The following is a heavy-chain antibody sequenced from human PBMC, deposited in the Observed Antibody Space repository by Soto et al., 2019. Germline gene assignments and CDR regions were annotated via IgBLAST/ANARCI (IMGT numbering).Heavy chain of an antibody. D-gene: IGHD2-2*01. V-gene: IGHV4-31*03. CDR2: IYYSGST. J-gene: IGHJ3*02. CDR1: GGSISSGGYY. CDR3: ARSIVVVPAAILSGAFDI. Sequence: QVQLQESGPGLVKPSQTLSLTCTVSGGSISSGGYYWSWIRQHPGKGLEWIGYIYYSGSTYYNPSLKSRVTLSVDTSKNQFSLKLSSVTAADTAVYYCARSIVVVPAAILSGAFDIWGQGTMVTVSS.